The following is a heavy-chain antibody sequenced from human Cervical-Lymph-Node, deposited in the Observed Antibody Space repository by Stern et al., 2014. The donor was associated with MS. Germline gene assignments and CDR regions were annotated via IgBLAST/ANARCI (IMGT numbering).Heavy chain of an antibody. CDR1: GGTFSTYW. V-gene: IGHV5-51*01. CDR2: IYIGDSET. CDR3: AKRRHYYDRRGINEGFEY. J-gene: IGHJ4*02. D-gene: IGHD3-22*01. Sequence: VQLGESGAEVKKPGESLKISCKGSGGTFSTYWIGWVRQMPGKGLAWLGIIYIGDSETRYSPSFQGQVTFSADKSISTAYLQWRSLKASDTAMYYCAKRRHYYDRRGINEGFEYWGQGTLVSVSS.